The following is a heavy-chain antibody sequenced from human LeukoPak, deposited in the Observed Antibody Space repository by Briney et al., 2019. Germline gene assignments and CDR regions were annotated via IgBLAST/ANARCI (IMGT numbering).Heavy chain of an antibody. CDR3: ARGRVVPAAMGRKKYYGMDV. CDR2: IYTSGST. D-gene: IGHD2-2*01. J-gene: IGHJ6*02. Sequence: PSETLSLTCTVSGGSISSGSYYWSWIRQPAGKGLEWIGRIYTSGSTNYNPSLKSRVTISVDTSKNQFSLKLSYVTAADTAVYYCARGRVVPAAMGRKKYYGMDVWGQGTTVTVSS. V-gene: IGHV4-61*02. CDR1: GGSISSGSYY.